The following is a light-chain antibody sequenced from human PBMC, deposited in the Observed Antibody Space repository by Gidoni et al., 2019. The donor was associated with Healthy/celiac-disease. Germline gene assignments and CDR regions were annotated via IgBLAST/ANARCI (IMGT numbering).Light chain of an antibody. CDR1: ALPKQY. CDR2: KDV. V-gene: IGLV3-25*03. CDR3: QSADSSGTYPVV. J-gene: IGLJ2*01. Sequence: SYELTQPPSVSVSPGQTARITCSGDALPKQYAYWYQQKPGQAPVLVIYKDVERPSGIPERFSGSSSGTTVTLTISGVQAEDEADYYCQSADSSGTYPVVFGGGTKLTVL.